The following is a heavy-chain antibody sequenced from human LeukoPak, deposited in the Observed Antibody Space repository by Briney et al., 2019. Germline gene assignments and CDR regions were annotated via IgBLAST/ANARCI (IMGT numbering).Heavy chain of an antibody. CDR1: GDLISSYY. CDR2: IYNSGST. D-gene: IGHD2-21*02. Sequence: SETLSLTCTVSGDLISSYYWSWIRQPPGKGLEWIWDIYNSGSTNYNPSLKSRVTISVDTSKNQFSLKLSSVTAADTAVYYCARVANRGGRGDSYYFDYWGQGTLVTVSS. V-gene: IGHV4-59*01. J-gene: IGHJ4*02. CDR3: ARVANRGGRGDSYYFDY.